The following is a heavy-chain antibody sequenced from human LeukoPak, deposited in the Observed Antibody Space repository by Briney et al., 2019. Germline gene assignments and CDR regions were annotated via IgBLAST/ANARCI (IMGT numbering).Heavy chain of an antibody. CDR3: ARDSVEVMIAAAGDNWFDP. D-gene: IGHD6-13*01. CDR1: GFTFSSYG. J-gene: IGHJ5*02. V-gene: IGHV3-30*02. Sequence: PGGSLRLSCAASGFTFSSYGMHWVRQAPGKGLEWVAFIRYDGSNKYYADSVKGRFTISRDNSKNTLYLQMNSLRAEDTAVYYCARDSVEVMIAAAGDNWFDPWGQGTLVTVSS. CDR2: IRYDGSNK.